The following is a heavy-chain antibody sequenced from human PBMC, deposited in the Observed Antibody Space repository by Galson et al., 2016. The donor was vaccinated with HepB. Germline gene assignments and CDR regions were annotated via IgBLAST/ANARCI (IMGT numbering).Heavy chain of an antibody. CDR2: IIPIFGTT. D-gene: IGHD6-19*01. CDR1: GGTFSTYA. CDR3: ARCGIAVPGRYYYYYMDV. V-gene: IGHV1-69*13. J-gene: IGHJ6*03. Sequence: SVKVSCKASGGTFSTYAISWVRQAPGQGLEWVGGIIPIFGTTNYAQKFQGRVTITADESTSTAYMDLSSLRSEDTAVYYCARCGIAVPGRYYYYYMDVWGKGTTVTVSS.